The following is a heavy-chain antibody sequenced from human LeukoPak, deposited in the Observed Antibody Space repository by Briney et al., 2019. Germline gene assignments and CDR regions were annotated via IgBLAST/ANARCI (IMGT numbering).Heavy chain of an antibody. J-gene: IGHJ4*02. Sequence: GGSLRLSCPASRFTFSSYWMSWVRQTPGKGLEWVANIKQDGSEKYYVDSVKGRFTISRDNAKNSLYLQMNSLRAEDAAVYYCARARALYSSGWYGLFDYWGQGTLVTVSS. CDR1: RFTFSSYW. D-gene: IGHD6-19*01. CDR2: IKQDGSEK. CDR3: ARARALYSSGWYGLFDY. V-gene: IGHV3-7*01.